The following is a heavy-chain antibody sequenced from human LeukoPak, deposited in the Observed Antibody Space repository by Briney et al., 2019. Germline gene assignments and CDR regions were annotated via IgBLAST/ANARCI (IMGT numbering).Heavy chain of an antibody. CDR3: ARPKYYYDSSGIKYYYGMDV. J-gene: IGHJ6*02. CDR1: GFTFSSYG. CDR2: ISYDGSNK. V-gene: IGHV3-30*03. Sequence: PGGSLRLSCAASGFTFSSYGMHWVRQAPGKGLEWVAVISYDGSNKYYADSVKGRFTISRDNSKNTLYLQMNSLRAEDTAVYYCARPKYYYDSSGIKYYYGMDVWGQGTTVTVSS. D-gene: IGHD3-22*01.